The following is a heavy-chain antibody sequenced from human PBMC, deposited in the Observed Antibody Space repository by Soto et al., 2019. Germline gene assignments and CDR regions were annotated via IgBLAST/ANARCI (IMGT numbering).Heavy chain of an antibody. CDR3: TTDLTDILPWDV. CDR2: INSDGSST. J-gene: IGHJ6*02. Sequence: GGSLRLSCAASGFTFSSYWMHWVRQAPGKGLVWVSRINSDGSSTSYADSVKGRFTISRDDSKNTLYLQMNSLKTEDTAVYYCTTDLTDILPWDVWGQGTTVTV. V-gene: IGHV3-74*01. CDR1: GFTFSSYW. D-gene: IGHD3-9*01.